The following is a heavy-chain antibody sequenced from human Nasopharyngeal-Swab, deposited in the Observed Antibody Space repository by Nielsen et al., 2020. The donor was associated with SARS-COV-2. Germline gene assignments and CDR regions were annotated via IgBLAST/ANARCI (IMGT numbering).Heavy chain of an antibody. CDR3: ARLRGSGSVYYYYGMDV. CDR1: GYTFTSYD. D-gene: IGHD3-10*01. J-gene: IGHJ6*02. CDR2: MNPNSGNT. V-gene: IGHV1-8*01. Sequence: ASVKVSCKASGYTFTSYDINWVRQATGQGLERMGWMNPNSGNTGYAQKFQGRVTMTRNTSISTAYMELSSLRSEDTAVYYCARLRGSGSVYYYYGMDVWGQGTTVTVSS.